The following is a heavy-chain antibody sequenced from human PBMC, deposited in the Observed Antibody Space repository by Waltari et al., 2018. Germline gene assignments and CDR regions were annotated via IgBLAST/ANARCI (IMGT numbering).Heavy chain of an antibody. Sequence: EVRLVESGGDLVQPGGSLRLSCAASGFPVSSDSMNWLRQAPVKGLECVSVTYSGGSANYTDSVNGRFIVSRDNSRNTLYLQMNGLRADDTAIYYCARGHRGSLPLWGQGTLVTVSS. J-gene: IGHJ4*02. CDR1: GFPVSSDS. CDR2: TYSGGSA. CDR3: ARGHRGSLPL. D-gene: IGHD3-10*01. V-gene: IGHV3-53*01.